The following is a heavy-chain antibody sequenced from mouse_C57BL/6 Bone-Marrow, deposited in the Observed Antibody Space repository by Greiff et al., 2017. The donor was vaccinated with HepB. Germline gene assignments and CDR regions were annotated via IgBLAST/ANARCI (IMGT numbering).Heavy chain of an antibody. V-gene: IGHV1-54*01. CDR1: GYAFTNYL. Sequence: QVQLKQSGAELVRPGTSVKVSCKASGYAFTNYLIEWVKQRPGQGLEWIGVINPGSGGTNYNEKFKGKATLTADKSSSTAYMQLSSLTSEDSAVYFCARALYYYDYWGQVTTLTVSS. D-gene: IGHD1-1*01. CDR3: ARALYYYDY. CDR2: INPGSGGT. J-gene: IGHJ2*01.